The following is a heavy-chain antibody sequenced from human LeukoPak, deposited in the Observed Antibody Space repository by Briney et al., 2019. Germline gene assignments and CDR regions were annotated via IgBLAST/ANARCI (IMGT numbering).Heavy chain of an antibody. CDR1: GGSISSYY. CDR2: IYTSGST. CDR3: AGGIAVIYYYYYMDV. V-gene: IGHV4-4*07. D-gene: IGHD6-19*01. Sequence: SETLSLTCTVSGGSISSYYWTWIRQPAGKGLEWIGRIYTSGSTNYNPSLKSRVTISVDTSKNQFSLKLSSVTAADTAVYYCAGGIAVIYYYYYMDVWGKGTTVTVSS. J-gene: IGHJ6*03.